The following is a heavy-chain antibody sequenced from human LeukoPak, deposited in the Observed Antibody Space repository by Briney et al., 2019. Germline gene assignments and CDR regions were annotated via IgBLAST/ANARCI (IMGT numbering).Heavy chain of an antibody. Sequence: PGGSLRLSCAASGFTFSSYWMHWARQAPGKGLVWVSRINTDGSSTSYADSVKGRFTISRDNAKNTLYLQMNSLRAEDTAVYYCARVSLDYGDYHWFDPWGQGTLVTVSS. J-gene: IGHJ5*02. CDR2: INTDGSST. V-gene: IGHV3-74*01. D-gene: IGHD4-17*01. CDR3: ARVSLDYGDYHWFDP. CDR1: GFTFSSYW.